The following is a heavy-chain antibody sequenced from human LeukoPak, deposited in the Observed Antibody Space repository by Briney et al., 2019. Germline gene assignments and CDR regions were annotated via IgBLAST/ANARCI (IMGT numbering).Heavy chain of an antibody. CDR2: IYYSGST. Sequence: SETLSLTCTVSGGSISSSSYYWGWIRQPPGKGLEWIASIYYSGSTYYNPSLKSRVTTSVDTSKNQFSLKLSSVTAADTAVYSCARQVVISGWYVDYLDYWGQGTLVTVSS. D-gene: IGHD6-19*01. J-gene: IGHJ4*02. CDR3: ARQVVISGWYVDYLDY. CDR1: GGSISSSSYY. V-gene: IGHV4-39*01.